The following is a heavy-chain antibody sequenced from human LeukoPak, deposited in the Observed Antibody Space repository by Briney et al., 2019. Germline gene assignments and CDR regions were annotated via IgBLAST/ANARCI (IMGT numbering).Heavy chain of an antibody. V-gene: IGHV3-30*02. CDR3: ARDQNPYISNYYDAFDI. CDR1: GFTFSSCG. Sequence: GGSLRLSCAASGFTFSSCGMHWVRQAPGKGPEWMAFIRYDGSDKFYADSVKGRFTISRDNSKNTLYLQMNSLRAEDTAVYYCARDQNPYISNYYDAFDIWGQGTMVTVSS. J-gene: IGHJ3*02. D-gene: IGHD3-22*01. CDR2: IRYDGSDK.